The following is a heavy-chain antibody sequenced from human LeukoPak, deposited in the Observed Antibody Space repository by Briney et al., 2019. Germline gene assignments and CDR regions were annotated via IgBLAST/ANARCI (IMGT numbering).Heavy chain of an antibody. CDR2: INPNTGGT. CDR3: AKDRPGSAHSIDY. D-gene: IGHD2-15*01. J-gene: IGHJ4*02. V-gene: IGHV1-2*06. Sequence: ASVKVSCKASGYTFRSYGFSWVRQAPGQGLEWMGRINPNTGGTNNAQKFQGRVTMTRDTSISTAYMELSSLRSDDTAVYYCAKDRPGSAHSIDYWGQGTLVTVSS. CDR1: GYTFRSYG.